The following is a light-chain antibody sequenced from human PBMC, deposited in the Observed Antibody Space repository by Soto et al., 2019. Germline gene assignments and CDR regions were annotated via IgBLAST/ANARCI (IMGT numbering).Light chain of an antibody. CDR1: QSVDIS. V-gene: IGKV3-15*01. J-gene: IGKJ1*01. CDR2: NSS. Sequence: EIVMTQSPPTLPVSPGERASLSCRASQSVDISVAWYQQKPGQGPTLLIFNSSARASGVPTRFSGSGSGSDFFLTISSLQSEDSALYFCQQYRKWWSFGQGTKVQI. CDR3: QQYRKWWS.